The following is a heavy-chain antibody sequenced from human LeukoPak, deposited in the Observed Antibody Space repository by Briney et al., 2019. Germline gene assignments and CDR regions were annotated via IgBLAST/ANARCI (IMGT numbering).Heavy chain of an antibody. Sequence: SETLSLTCTVSGGSISSGSYYWSWIRQPAGKGLEWIGRIYTSGSTNYNPSLKSRVTISVDTSKNQFSLKLSSVTAADTAVYYCARDNVGSSSFEDYWGQGTLVTVSS. CDR3: ARDNVGSSSFEDY. CDR2: IYTSGST. D-gene: IGHD6-6*01. CDR1: GGSISSGSYY. J-gene: IGHJ4*02. V-gene: IGHV4-61*02.